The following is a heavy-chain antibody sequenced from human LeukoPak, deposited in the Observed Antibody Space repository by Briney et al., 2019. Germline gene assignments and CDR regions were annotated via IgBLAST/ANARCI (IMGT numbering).Heavy chain of an antibody. V-gene: IGHV4-59*01. D-gene: IGHD4-23*01. CDR2: IYYSGST. CDR1: GGSISSYY. CDR3: ARIGGNSGFYYFDY. Sequence: SETLSLTCTVSGGSISSYYWSWIPQPPGKGLEWIGYIYYSGSTNYNPSLKSRVTISVDTSKNQFSLKLSSVTAADTAVYYCARIGGNSGFYYFDYWGQGTLVTVSS. J-gene: IGHJ4*02.